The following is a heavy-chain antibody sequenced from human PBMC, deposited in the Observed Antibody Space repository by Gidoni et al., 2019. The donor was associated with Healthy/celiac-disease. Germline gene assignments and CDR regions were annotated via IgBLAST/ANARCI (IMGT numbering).Heavy chain of an antibody. CDR2: IYYSGST. Sequence: QVQLQESGPGLVKPSETLPLTCTVSGGSISSYYWSWIRQPPGKGLEWIGYIYYSGSTNYNPSLKSRVTISVDTSKNQFSLKLSSVTAADTAVYYCAGWIQLRGYFDYWGQGTLVTVSS. CDR3: AGWIQLRGYFDY. CDR1: GGSISSYY. V-gene: IGHV4-59*01. J-gene: IGHJ4*02. D-gene: IGHD5-18*01.